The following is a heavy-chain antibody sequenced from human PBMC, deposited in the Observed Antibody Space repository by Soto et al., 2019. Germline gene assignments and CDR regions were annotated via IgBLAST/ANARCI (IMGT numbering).Heavy chain of an antibody. CDR2: ISYDGSKK. D-gene: IGHD5-18*01. Sequence: QVQLVESGGGVVQPGRSLRLSCAASGFTFSSYAMHWVRQAPGKGLEWVAVISYDGSKKYYADSVKGRFTISKDNSKNPLYLQMNSLRAEDTAVYYCARDWGGYSYGYFDYWGQGTLVTVSS. V-gene: IGHV3-30-3*01. J-gene: IGHJ4*02. CDR3: ARDWGGYSYGYFDY. CDR1: GFTFSSYA.